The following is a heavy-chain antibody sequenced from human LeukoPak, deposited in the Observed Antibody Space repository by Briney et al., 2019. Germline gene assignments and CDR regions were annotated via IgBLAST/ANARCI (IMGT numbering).Heavy chain of an antibody. D-gene: IGHD1/OR15-1a*01. CDR2: INHSGST. J-gene: IGHJ4*02. CDR3: ARGVGGGNKGYYFDY. Sequence: PSETLSLTCAVYGGSFSGYYWSWIRQPPGKGLEWIGKINHSGSTNYNPSLKSRVTISVDTSKNQFSLKLSSVTAADTAVYYCARGVGGGNKGYYFDYWGQGTLVTVSS. V-gene: IGHV4-34*01. CDR1: GGSFSGYY.